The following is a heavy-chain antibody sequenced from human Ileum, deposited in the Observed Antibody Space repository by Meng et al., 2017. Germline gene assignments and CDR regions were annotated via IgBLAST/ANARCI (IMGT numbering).Heavy chain of an antibody. CDR3: ARVSYDILPGYWNIDY. CDR2: IYYRGRT. Sequence: QLTETDPGLVKPTQTRSLSCIVSGGANSSGGYDRSWIRQHPGKGLEWIGYIYYRGRTYYNPSRKSLVTISVDTSKNQLSLKLSSVTAADTAVYYCARVSYDILPGYWNIDYWGQGTLVTVSS. CDR1: GGANSSGGYD. V-gene: IGHV4-31*01. J-gene: IGHJ4*02. D-gene: IGHD3-9*01.